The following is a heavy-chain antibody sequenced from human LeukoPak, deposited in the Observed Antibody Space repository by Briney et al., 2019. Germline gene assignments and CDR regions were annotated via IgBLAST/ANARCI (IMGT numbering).Heavy chain of an antibody. J-gene: IGHJ4*02. CDR1: GFTFSDYA. D-gene: IGHD3-10*02. Sequence: GGSLRLSCTASGFTFSDYAMSWVRQAPGKGLEWVSDISGFSGNTYYADSVKGRFTISRDNSKSTLYLQMNSLRAEDTAVYYCARVQGSWVSGDSGNWGQGTPVTVSS. V-gene: IGHV3-23*01. CDR3: ARVQGSWVSGDSGN. CDR2: ISGFSGNT.